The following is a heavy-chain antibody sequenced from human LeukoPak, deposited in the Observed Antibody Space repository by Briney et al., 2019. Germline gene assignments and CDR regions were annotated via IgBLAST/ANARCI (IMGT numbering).Heavy chain of an antibody. J-gene: IGHJ6*03. CDR3: ARGRFVVVPAAMYYYYYYMDV. CDR2: INHSGST. D-gene: IGHD2-2*01. V-gene: IGHV4-34*01. Sequence: SETLSLTCAVYGVSFSGYYWSWIRQPPGKGLEWIGEINHSGSTNYNPSLKSRVTISVDTSKNQFSLKLSSVTAADTAVYYCARGRFVVVPAAMYYYYYYMDVWGKGTTVTVSS. CDR1: GVSFSGYY.